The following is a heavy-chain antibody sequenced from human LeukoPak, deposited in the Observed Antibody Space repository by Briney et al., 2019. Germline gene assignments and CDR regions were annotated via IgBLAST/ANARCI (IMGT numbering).Heavy chain of an antibody. V-gene: IGHV3-64D*06. CDR1: GVTFSDYA. CDR3: VKDQHCSTISCATRTVFDP. Sequence: VGSLRLSCAASGVTFSDYAMDCGCEAPGRGLGFVSGISSTGGSTHSPDSVKHRFTISKDNSKNTLYLQLASLSADDTAVYYCVKDQHCSTISCATRTVFDPWGQGTSVTVSS. J-gene: IGHJ5*02. CDR2: ISSTGGST. D-gene: IGHD2-2*01.